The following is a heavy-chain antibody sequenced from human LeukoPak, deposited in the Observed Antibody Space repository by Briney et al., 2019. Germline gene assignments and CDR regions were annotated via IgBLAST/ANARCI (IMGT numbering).Heavy chain of an antibody. Sequence: SETLSLTCTVSGGSISSGDYYWSWIRQPPGKGLEWIGYIYYSGSTYYNPSLKSRVTISVDTSKNQFSLKLSSVTAADTAVYYCASSRRYYYDSSSYYAFDIWGQGTMVTVSS. CDR3: ASSRRYYYDSSSYYAFDI. CDR1: GGSISSGDYY. J-gene: IGHJ3*02. CDR2: IYYSGST. D-gene: IGHD3-22*01. V-gene: IGHV4-30-4*08.